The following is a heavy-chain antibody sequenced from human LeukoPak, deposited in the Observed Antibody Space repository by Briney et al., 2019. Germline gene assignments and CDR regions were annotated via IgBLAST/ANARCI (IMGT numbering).Heavy chain of an antibody. V-gene: IGHV3-64D*06. Sequence: GGSLRLSCSASGFTFSRYAMHWARQAPGKGLEYVSAISSSGGSTYYADSVKGRFTISRGNSKDTLYLQMSSLRAEDTTVYYCVKSAGFDWLSPLDAFDIWGQGTMVTVSS. J-gene: IGHJ3*02. CDR1: GFTFSRYA. CDR2: ISSSGGST. CDR3: VKSAGFDWLSPLDAFDI. D-gene: IGHD3-9*01.